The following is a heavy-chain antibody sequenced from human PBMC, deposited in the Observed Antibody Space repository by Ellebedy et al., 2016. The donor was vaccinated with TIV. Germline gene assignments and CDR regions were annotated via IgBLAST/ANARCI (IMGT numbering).Heavy chain of an antibody. CDR1: GYTFTGNY. CDR2: INPNSGGT. CDR3: ARRGAGNGAFDI. Sequence: AASVKVSCKASGYTFTGNYMHWVRQAPGQGLEWRGWINPNSGGTNYAQKFQGRVTMTRDTSISTAYMALSRLRSDDTAVYYCARRGAGNGAFDIWGQGTMVTVSS. D-gene: IGHD2-8*01. J-gene: IGHJ3*02. V-gene: IGHV1-2*02.